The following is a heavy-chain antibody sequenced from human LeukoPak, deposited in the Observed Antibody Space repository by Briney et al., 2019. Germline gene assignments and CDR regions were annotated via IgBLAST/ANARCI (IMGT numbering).Heavy chain of an antibody. CDR1: GGTFSSYA. Sequence: ASVKVSCKASGGTFSSYAISWVRQAPGQGLEWMGGIIPIFGTENYAQKFQGRVTIPADESTSTAYMELSSLRSEDTAVYYCARAAQYSGSYGYWGQGTLVTVSS. J-gene: IGHJ4*02. CDR2: IIPIFGTE. V-gene: IGHV1-69*13. D-gene: IGHD1-26*01. CDR3: ARAAQYSGSYGY.